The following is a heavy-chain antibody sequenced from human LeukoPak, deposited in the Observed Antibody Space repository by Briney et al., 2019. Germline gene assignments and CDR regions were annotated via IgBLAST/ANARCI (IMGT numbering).Heavy chain of an antibody. J-gene: IGHJ5*02. CDR3: ARAPLAYYDFWSGYLNWFDP. CDR2: INHSGST. D-gene: IGHD3-3*01. V-gene: IGHV4-34*01. CDR1: GGSFSGYY. Sequence: SETLSLTCAVYGGSFSGYYWSWIRQPPGKGLEWIGEINHSGSTNYNPSLKSRVTISVDTSKNQFSLTLSSVTAADTAVYYCARAPLAYYDFWSGYLNWFDPWGQGTLVTVSS.